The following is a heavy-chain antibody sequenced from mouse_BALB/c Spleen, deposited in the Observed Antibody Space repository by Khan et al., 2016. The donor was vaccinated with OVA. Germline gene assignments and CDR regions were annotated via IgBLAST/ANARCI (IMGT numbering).Heavy chain of an antibody. CDR1: GYSITSGYG. CDR3: ARTARIKY. V-gene: IGHV3-2*02. CDR2: ISYSGST. Sequence: EVQLQESGPGLVKPSQSLSLTCTVTGYSITSGYGWNWIRQFPGNKLEWMSYISYSGSTNYNPSLKSRISSTRDTSKNQFFLQLNSVTTEDTATYYCARTARIKYWGQGTTLTVSS. J-gene: IGHJ2*01. D-gene: IGHD1-2*01.